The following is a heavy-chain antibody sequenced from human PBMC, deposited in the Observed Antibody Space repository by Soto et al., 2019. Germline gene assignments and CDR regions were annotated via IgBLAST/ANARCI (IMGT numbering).Heavy chain of an antibody. CDR2: IWSDGSNK. J-gene: IGHJ4*02. V-gene: IGHV3-33*01. CDR1: GLTFNIYD. CDR3: ASAAGAYDN. D-gene: IGHD1-26*01. Sequence: QVQLVESGGGVVQPGRSLRLSCAASGLTFNIYDMHWVRQAPGKGLEWVAVIWSDGSNKYYADSVKGRFTISRDNSKNTLYLQMNSLRVEDTAVYYCASAAGAYDNWGQGTLVTVSS.